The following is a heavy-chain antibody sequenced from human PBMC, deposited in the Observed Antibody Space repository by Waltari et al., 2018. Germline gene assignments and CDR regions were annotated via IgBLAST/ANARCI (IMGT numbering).Heavy chain of an antibody. CDR1: GGSISTSY. CDR3: ARDGLGSRPFDY. Sequence: QVQLQESGPGLVKPSETLSLTCTVSGGSISTSYWTCRRQPAGKGLEWIGRISGTGSTNDNPSLKSRVTMSVDTSKNQFSLKLNSVTAADTAVYYCARDGLGSRPFDYWGQGTLVTVSS. V-gene: IGHV4-4*07. J-gene: IGHJ4*02. D-gene: IGHD3-16*01. CDR2: ISGTGST.